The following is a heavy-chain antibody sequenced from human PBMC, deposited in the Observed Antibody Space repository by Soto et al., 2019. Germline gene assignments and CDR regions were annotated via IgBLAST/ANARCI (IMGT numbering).Heavy chain of an antibody. Sequence: GGSLRLSCAASGFTFSSYAMHWVRQAPGKGLEWVAVISYDGSNKYYADSVKGRFTISRDNSKNTLYLQMNSLRAEDTAVYYCARDPITMIVVVTELAGYYFDYWGQGTLVTVSS. D-gene: IGHD3-22*01. CDR2: ISYDGSNK. CDR3: ARDPITMIVVVTELAGYYFDY. J-gene: IGHJ4*02. CDR1: GFTFSSYA. V-gene: IGHV3-30-3*01.